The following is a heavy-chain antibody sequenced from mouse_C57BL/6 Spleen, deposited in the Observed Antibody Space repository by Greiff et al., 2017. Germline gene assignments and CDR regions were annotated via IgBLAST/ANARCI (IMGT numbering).Heavy chain of an antibody. V-gene: IGHV1-82*01. CDR3: AREDWRLRFDY. D-gene: IGHD1-2*01. Sequence: QVQLKQSGPELVKPGASVKISCKASGYAFSSSWMNWVKQRPGKGLEWIGRNYPGDGDTNYNGKFKGKATLTADKSSSTAYMQLSSLTSEDTAVYCCAREDWRLRFDYWGQGTTLTV. CDR2: NYPGDGDT. CDR1: GYAFSSSW. J-gene: IGHJ2*01.